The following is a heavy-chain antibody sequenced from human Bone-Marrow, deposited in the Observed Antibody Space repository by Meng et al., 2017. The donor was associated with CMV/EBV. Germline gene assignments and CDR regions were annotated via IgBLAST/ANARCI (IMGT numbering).Heavy chain of an antibody. Sequence: ESLSLSCTVSGGSISSCYWSWIRQRPGKGLEWIGNGYYRGCTNYNHSLKSRVTISVDTSKAQFSLKLSSVTAADTAVYYCARAHKVYGWGRYYKAYYYYYGMDVWGQGTTVTVSS. CDR1: GGSISSCY. D-gene: IGHD3-10*01. CDR3: ARAHKVYGWGRYYKAYYYYYGMDV. CDR2: GYYRGCT. V-gene: IGHV4-59*01. J-gene: IGHJ6*02.